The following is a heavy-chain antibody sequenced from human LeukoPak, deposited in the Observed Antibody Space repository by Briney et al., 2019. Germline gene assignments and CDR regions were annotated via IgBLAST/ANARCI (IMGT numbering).Heavy chain of an antibody. CDR1: GFTFTSYG. CDR3: AKDRSVAVSGTAECADY. CDR2: ITYDGYYK. V-gene: IGHV3-30*18. J-gene: IGHJ4*02. D-gene: IGHD6-19*01. Sequence: GTSLRLSCAASGFTFTSYGMHWVRQAPGKGLEWVALITYDGYYKYYSDSVKGRFTISRDNSKNTLYLQMNSLRVEDTAVYYCAKDRSVAVSGTAECADYWGRGTLVTVSS.